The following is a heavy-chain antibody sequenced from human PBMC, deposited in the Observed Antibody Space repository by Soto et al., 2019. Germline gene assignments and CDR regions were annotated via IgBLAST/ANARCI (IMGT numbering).Heavy chain of an antibody. D-gene: IGHD2-15*01. CDR2: ISGSGGST. Sequence: EVQLLESGGGLVQPGGSLRLSCAASGFTFSSYAMSWVRQAPGKGLEWVSAISGSGGSTYYADSGKGRFTISRDNSKNALYRQIHSLRAEDTAVYYCPKGPSPLLLNWFDPWGQGTLVTVSS. J-gene: IGHJ5*02. CDR1: GFTFSSYA. CDR3: PKGPSPLLLNWFDP. V-gene: IGHV3-23*01.